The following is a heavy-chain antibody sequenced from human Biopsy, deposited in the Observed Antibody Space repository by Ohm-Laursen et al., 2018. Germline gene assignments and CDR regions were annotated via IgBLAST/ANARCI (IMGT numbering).Heavy chain of an antibody. D-gene: IGHD2-2*01. V-gene: IGHV1-2*02. CDR3: ARGRRHCSGTCSRWYFDL. CDR2: INPKSGET. J-gene: IGHJ2*01. Sequence: ASVKVSCKPSGYTFTAFSVHWLRQAPGQGLEWMGWINPKSGETDYPQNFQGRVSMTRDTSISTAYMDLSRLRSDDTAVYYCARGRRHCSGTCSRWYFDLWGRGTLVTVSS. CDR1: GYTFTAFS.